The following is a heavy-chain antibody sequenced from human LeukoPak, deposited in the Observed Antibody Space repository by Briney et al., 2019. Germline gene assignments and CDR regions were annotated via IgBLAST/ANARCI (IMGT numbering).Heavy chain of an antibody. CDR1: GYTFTSYA. CDR2: INAGNGNT. D-gene: IGHD3-10*01. Sequence: GPSVKLSCKASGYTFTSYAMHWVRQAPGQGLVWMGWINAGNGNTKYSQKFQGRVTITRDTSASTAYMELSSLRAEDTAVYYCARDIPMVRGGYNWFDPWGQGTLVTVSS. V-gene: IGHV1-3*01. CDR3: ARDIPMVRGGYNWFDP. J-gene: IGHJ5*02.